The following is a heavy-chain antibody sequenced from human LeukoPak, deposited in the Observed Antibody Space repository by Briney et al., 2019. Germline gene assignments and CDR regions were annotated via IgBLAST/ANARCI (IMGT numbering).Heavy chain of an antibody. J-gene: IGHJ6*02. V-gene: IGHV3-48*01. D-gene: IGHD2-15*01. Sequence: GGSLRLSCAASGFTFSSYSMNWVRQAPGKGLEWVSYISSSSSTTYYADSVKGRFTISRDNSKNTLYLQMNSLRAEDTAVYYCAKDTREMIVVVVAASYYYGMDVWGQGTTVTVSS. CDR1: GFTFSSYS. CDR2: ISSSSSTT. CDR3: AKDTREMIVVVVAASYYYGMDV.